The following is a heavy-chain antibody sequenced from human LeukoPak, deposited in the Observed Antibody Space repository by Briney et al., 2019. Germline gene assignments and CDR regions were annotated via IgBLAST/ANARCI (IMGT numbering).Heavy chain of an antibody. D-gene: IGHD2-8*02. CDR2: ISSNGGST. J-gene: IGHJ4*02. V-gene: IGHV3-64D*06. Sequence: PGGSLRLSCSASGFTFSSYAMHWVRQAPGKGLEYVSAISSNGGSTYYADSVKSRFTISRDNSKNTLYLQMSSLRAEDTAVYYRVQCTAMALGGFLDYWGQGTVDSVFS. CDR1: GFTFSSYA. CDR3: VQCTAMALGGFLDY.